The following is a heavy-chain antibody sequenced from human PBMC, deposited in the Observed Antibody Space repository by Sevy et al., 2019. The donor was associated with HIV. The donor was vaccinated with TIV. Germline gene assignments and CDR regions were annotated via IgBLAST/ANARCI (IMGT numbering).Heavy chain of an antibody. Sequence: SQTLSLTCAISGDSVSSNSAVWNWIRQSPSRGLEWLGRTYYRSKWYNDYTVSVKSRITINPDTSKNQFSLPLNSVTPEYMAMYYCARKDDSVGSFDIWGQGTMVTVSS. V-gene: IGHV6-1*01. J-gene: IGHJ3*02. D-gene: IGHD3-16*01. CDR2: TYYRSKWYN. CDR3: ARKDDSVGSFDI. CDR1: GDSVSSNSAV.